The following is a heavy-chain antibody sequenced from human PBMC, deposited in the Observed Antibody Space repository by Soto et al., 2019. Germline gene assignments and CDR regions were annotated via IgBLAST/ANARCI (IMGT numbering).Heavy chain of an antibody. Sequence: QVQLVQSGAEVKKPGASVKVSCKASGYTFTSYDINWVRQATGQGLEWMGWMNPNSGNTGYAQKFQGRVTMTRNTYISTAYMERSSLRSDDTAVYYCARAGGYCSGGSCYLFSYWGQGTLVTVSS. V-gene: IGHV1-8*01. CDR3: ARAGGYCSGGSCYLFSY. J-gene: IGHJ4*02. CDR2: MNPNSGNT. D-gene: IGHD2-15*01. CDR1: GYTFTSYD.